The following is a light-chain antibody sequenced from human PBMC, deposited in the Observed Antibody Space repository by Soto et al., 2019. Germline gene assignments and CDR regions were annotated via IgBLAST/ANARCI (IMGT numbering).Light chain of an antibody. J-gene: IGLJ2*01. V-gene: IGLV1-47*01. CDR3: AAWDDSLSGVI. CDR2: RTN. CDR1: SSNIGRNY. Sequence: QSVLTQPPSASGTAGQRVTISCSGSSSNIGRNYVYWYQQLPGTAPKLLICRTNQRPSGVPDRFSGSKSGTSASLAISGLRSEDEADYYCAAWDDSLSGVIFGGGTKLTVL.